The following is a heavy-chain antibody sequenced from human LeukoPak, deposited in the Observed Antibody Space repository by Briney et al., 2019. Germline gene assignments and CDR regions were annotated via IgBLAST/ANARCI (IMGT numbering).Heavy chain of an antibody. Sequence: SETLSLTCAVSGYSISSGYYWGWIRQPPGKGPEWIGSIYHSGSTYYNPSLKSRVTISVDTSKNQFSLKLSSVTAADTAVYYCARSGYSYGKRPFPVDYWGQGTLVTVSS. D-gene: IGHD5-18*01. CDR1: GYSISSGYY. V-gene: IGHV4-38-2*01. CDR3: ARSGYSYGKRPFPVDY. J-gene: IGHJ4*02. CDR2: IYHSGST.